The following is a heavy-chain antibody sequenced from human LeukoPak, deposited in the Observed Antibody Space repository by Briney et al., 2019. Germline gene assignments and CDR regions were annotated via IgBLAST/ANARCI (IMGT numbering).Heavy chain of an antibody. V-gene: IGHV6-1*01. CDR3: ARGIHSSFDY. Sequence: SQTLSLTCAISGDSVSSDSAAWNWIRQSPSRGLEWLGRTYYRSKWTNEYAVSVKSRVSINPDTSKNQFSLQLNSVTPEDTALYYCARGIHSSFDYWGQGILVTVSS. J-gene: IGHJ4*02. CDR2: TYYRSKWTN. CDR1: GDSVSSDSAA.